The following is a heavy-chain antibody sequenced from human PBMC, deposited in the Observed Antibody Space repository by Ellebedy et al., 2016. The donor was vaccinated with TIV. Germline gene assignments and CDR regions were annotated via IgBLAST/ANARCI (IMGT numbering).Heavy chain of an antibody. D-gene: IGHD6-19*01. CDR1: GGSINGEY. V-gene: IGHV4-59*12. CDR3: ARDFQW. Sequence: SETLSLTCTVSGGSINGEYWGWIRQPPGKGLEWIGFSHSNGLTKYSASLESRVTISVDTSKNQFSLNLNSVVAADTAVYYCARDFQWWGQGTLVTVSS. J-gene: IGHJ4*02. CDR2: SHSNGLT.